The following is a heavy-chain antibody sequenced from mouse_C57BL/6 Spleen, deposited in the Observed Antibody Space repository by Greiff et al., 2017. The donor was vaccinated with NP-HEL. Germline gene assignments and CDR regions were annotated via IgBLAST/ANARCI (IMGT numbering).Heavy chain of an antibody. Sequence: VQLQQPGAELVRPGSSVKLSCKASGYTFTSYWMDWVKQRPGQGLEWIGNIYPSDSETHYNQKFKDKATLTVDKSSSTAYMQLSSLTSEDSAVYYCARSRGYSNYPLAGWGQGTLVTVSA. J-gene: IGHJ3*01. CDR1: GYTFTSYW. CDR2: IYPSDSET. D-gene: IGHD2-5*01. CDR3: ARSRGYSNYPLAG. V-gene: IGHV1-61*01.